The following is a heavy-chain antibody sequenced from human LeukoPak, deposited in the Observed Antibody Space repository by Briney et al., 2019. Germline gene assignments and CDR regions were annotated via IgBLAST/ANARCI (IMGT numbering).Heavy chain of an antibody. CDR1: GGSISSGGYS. Sequence: SETLSLTCAVSGGSISSGGYSWSWIRQPPGKGLEWIGYIYHSGSTYYNPSLKSRVTISVDRSKNQFSLKLSSVTAADTAVYYCARVAYGSGPGYFDYWGQGTLVTVSS. CDR3: ARVAYGSGPGYFDY. CDR2: IYHSGST. D-gene: IGHD3-10*01. V-gene: IGHV4-30-2*01. J-gene: IGHJ4*02.